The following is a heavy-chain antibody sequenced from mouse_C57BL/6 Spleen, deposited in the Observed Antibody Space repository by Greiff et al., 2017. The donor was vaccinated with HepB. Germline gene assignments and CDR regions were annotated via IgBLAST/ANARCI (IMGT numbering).Heavy chain of an antibody. CDR1: GFTFSSYA. CDR2: ISDGGSYT. D-gene: IGHD1-3*01. Sequence: DVKLVESGGGLVKPGGSLKLSCAASGFTFSSYAMSWVRQTPEKRLEWVATISDGGSYTYYPDNVKGRFTISRDNAKNNLYLQMSHLKSEDTAMYYCARALKYFDVWGTGTTVTVSS. CDR3: ARALKYFDV. V-gene: IGHV5-4*03. J-gene: IGHJ1*03.